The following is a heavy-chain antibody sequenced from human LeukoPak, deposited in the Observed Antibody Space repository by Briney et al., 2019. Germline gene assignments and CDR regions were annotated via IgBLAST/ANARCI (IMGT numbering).Heavy chain of an antibody. CDR1: VGSFSGYY. CDR3: ARGQTLDY. J-gene: IGHJ4*02. Sequence: SETLSLTCAVYVGSFSGYYWSWIRQPPGKGLEWIGEINHSGSTNYNPSLKSRVTISVDTSKNQFSLKLSSVTAADTAVYYCARGQTLDYWGQGTLVTVSS. V-gene: IGHV4-34*01. CDR2: INHSGST.